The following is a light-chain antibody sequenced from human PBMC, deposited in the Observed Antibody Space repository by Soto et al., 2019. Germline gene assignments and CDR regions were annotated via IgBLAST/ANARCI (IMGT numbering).Light chain of an antibody. CDR2: RSN. CDR3: AAWDDSLSGVV. CDR1: TSNIGSNY. V-gene: IGLV1-47*01. J-gene: IGLJ2*01. Sequence: QSVLTQPPSASGTPGQSVTMSCSGSTSNIGSNYVFWYQQLPGTAPKLLIYRSNQRPSEVPDRFSGSKSGTSGSLAISGLRTEDEADYYCAAWDDSLSGVVFGGGTKVTVL.